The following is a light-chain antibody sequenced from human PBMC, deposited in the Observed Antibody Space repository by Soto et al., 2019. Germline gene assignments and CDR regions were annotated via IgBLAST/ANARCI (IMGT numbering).Light chain of an antibody. CDR1: QGITTY. J-gene: IGKJ2*01. Sequence: IQLTQSPSSLPASVGDRVTITCRASQGITTYLAWYQQKPGKAPKLLIYAASALQSGVPSRFSGSGSGTDFTLTISSVQSEDCAVYFCQQYSHRPPYTFGQGTKLEIK. CDR2: AAS. CDR3: QQYSHRPPYT. V-gene: IGKV1-9*01.